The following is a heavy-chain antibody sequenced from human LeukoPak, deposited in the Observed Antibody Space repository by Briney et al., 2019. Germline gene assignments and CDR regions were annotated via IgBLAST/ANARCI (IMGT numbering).Heavy chain of an antibody. CDR1: GFTFTNYA. J-gene: IGHJ4*02. Sequence: GGSLRLSCAATGFTFTNYAMSWVRQAPGKGLEWVSAISDSGGSTYYADSVKGRFTISRDNSKNTLYLQMDSLRAEDTAVYYCAKRTSVTSIDYWGQGTLVTVSS. CDR2: ISDSGGST. D-gene: IGHD4-17*01. CDR3: AKRTSVTSIDY. V-gene: IGHV3-23*01.